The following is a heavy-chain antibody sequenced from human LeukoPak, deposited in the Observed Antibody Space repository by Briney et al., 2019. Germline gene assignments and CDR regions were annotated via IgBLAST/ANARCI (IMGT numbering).Heavy chain of an antibody. CDR3: ATSYYYYMDV. CDR2: INPNSGGT. Sequence: ASVKVSCKASGYTFTSYGISWVRQAPGQGLEWMGWINPNSGGTNYAQKFQGRVTMTRDTSISTAYMELSRLRSDDTAVYYCATSYYYYMDVWGKGTTVTVSS. V-gene: IGHV1-2*02. CDR1: GYTFTSYG. J-gene: IGHJ6*03.